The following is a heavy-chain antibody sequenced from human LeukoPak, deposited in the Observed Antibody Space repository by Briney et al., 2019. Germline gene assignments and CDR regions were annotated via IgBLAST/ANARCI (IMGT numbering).Heavy chain of an antibody. CDR3: ARLLTTVTTNWFDP. CDR2: INPNSGGT. CDR1: GYTFTGYY. D-gene: IGHD4-11*01. Sequence: EASVKVSCKASGYTFTGYYMHWVRQAPGQGLEWMGWINPNSGGTNYAQKFQGRVTMTRDTSISTAYMELSRLRSDDTAVYYCARLLTTVTTNWFDPWGQGTLVTVSS. V-gene: IGHV1-2*02. J-gene: IGHJ5*02.